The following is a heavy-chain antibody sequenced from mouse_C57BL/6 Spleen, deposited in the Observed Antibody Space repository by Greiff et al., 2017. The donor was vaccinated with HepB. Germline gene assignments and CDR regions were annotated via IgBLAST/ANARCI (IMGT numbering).Heavy chain of an antibody. V-gene: IGHV5-4*01. CDR2: ISDGGSYT. D-gene: IGHD2-3*01. CDR1: GFTFSSYA. J-gene: IGHJ3*01. Sequence: EVQLQESGGGLVKPGGSLKLSCAASGFTFSSYAMSWVRQTPEKRLEWVATISDGGSYTYYPDNVKGRFTISRDNAKNNLYLQMSHLKSEDTAMYYCARERAYDGYYLAWFAYWGQGTLVTVSA. CDR3: ARERAYDGYYLAWFAY.